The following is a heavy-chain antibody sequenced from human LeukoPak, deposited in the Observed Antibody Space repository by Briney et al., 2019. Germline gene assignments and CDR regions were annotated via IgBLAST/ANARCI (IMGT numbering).Heavy chain of an antibody. CDR2: IWFDGSNQ. V-gene: IGHV3-33*01. CDR3: ARDRGSGDSFDL. J-gene: IGHJ3*01. D-gene: IGHD6-19*01. Sequence: PGGSLRLSCAASGFTFSTYGRHWVRQAPGKGREGVAVIWFDGSNQYYVDSVRGRFSISRDNSKNTLYLQMNTLRAEDTGVYYCARDRGSGDSFDLWGQGAMVTVSS. CDR1: GFTFSTYG.